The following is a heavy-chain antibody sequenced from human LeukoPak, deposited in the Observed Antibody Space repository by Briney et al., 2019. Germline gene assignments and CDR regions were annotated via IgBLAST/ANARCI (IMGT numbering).Heavy chain of an antibody. J-gene: IGHJ4*02. CDR1: GFTFSDYY. Sequence: GGSLRLSCAASGFTFSDYYMSWIRQAPGKGLEWVSYISSSGSTIYYADSVKGRFTISRDNAKNSLYLQMNSLRAEDTALYYCAKDEWLAVAGSFDYWGQGTLVTVSS. CDR2: ISSSGSTI. V-gene: IGHV3-11*01. CDR3: AKDEWLAVAGSFDY. D-gene: IGHD6-19*01.